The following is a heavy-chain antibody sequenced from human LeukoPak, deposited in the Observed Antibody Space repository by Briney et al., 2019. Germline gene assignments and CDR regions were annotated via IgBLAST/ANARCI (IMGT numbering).Heavy chain of an antibody. V-gene: IGHV3-33*06. Sequence: PGRSLRLSCAASGFTFSTYAMHWLRQAPGKGLEWVAFIWPDGSKKYYADSVKGRFAISRENSKNTVYLQMNDLRPEDTALYFCAKISSSAESNFDYWGQGTLLTVSS. CDR1: GFTFSTYA. D-gene: IGHD6-25*01. J-gene: IGHJ4*02. CDR2: IWPDGSKK. CDR3: AKISSSAESNFDY.